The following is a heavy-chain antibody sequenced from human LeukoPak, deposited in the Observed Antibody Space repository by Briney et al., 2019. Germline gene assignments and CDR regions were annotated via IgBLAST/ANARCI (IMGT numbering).Heavy chain of an antibody. D-gene: IGHD4-17*01. V-gene: IGHV3-21*01. CDR2: ISSLGRSYK. CDR1: GFTFTFYS. CDR3: VRPSIDDYGDCGY. J-gene: IGHJ4*02. Sequence: GGSLRLSCAASGFTFTFYSMNWVRQAPGKGLEWISSISSLGRSYKYYADSVKGRFTISRDDAKNSLYLQMNSPRADDTAVYYCVRPSIDDYGDCGYWGQGTLVTVSS.